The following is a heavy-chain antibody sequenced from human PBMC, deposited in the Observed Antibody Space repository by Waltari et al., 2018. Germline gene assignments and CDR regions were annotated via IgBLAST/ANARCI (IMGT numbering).Heavy chain of an antibody. CDR3: AKDSVVAAWFEA. Sequence: EFHLVESGGDLVEPGGSLRLSGSGSGFTFEDNPMTWVRQPPGQGREWVAAISSKGGSLFYSESLKGRFTVSRDNSKKIVYLQMSSLRVDDTATYYCAKDSVVAAWFEAWGQGTSVTVSA. D-gene: IGHD2-15*01. J-gene: IGHJ4*02. CDR2: ISSKGGSL. V-gene: IGHV3-23*04. CDR1: GFTFEDNP.